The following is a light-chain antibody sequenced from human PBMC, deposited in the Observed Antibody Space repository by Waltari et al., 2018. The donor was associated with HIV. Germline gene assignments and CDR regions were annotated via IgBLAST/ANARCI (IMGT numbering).Light chain of an antibody. CDR1: SSDVGGYNY. V-gene: IGLV2-14*03. J-gene: IGLJ2*01. Sequence: HSALTQPASVSGSPGQSITISCTGTSSDVGGYNYVSWYQQHPGKAPKLMIYHVSNRPSGVSNRFSGSKSGNTASLTISGLQAEDEADYYCTSYTSSNTLVIFGGGTKLTVL. CDR2: HVS. CDR3: TSYTSSNTLVI.